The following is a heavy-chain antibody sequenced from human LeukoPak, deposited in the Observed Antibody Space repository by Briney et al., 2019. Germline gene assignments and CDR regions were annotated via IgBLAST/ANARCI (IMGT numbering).Heavy chain of an antibody. Sequence: PSETLSLTCAVYGGSFSGYYWSWIRQPPGKGLEWIGEINHSGSTNYNPSLMSRVTISVDTSKNQFSLKLSSVTAADTAVYYCARVRYYDSSGYYPVKGMDVWGQGTTVTVSS. V-gene: IGHV4-34*01. CDR3: ARVRYYDSSGYYPVKGMDV. CDR2: INHSGST. J-gene: IGHJ6*02. CDR1: GGSFSGYY. D-gene: IGHD3-22*01.